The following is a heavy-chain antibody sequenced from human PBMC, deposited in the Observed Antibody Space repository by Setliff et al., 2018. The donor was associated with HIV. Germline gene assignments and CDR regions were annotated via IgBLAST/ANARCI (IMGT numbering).Heavy chain of an antibody. Sequence: GGSLRLSCAASGFIFDDYAMEWVRQAPGKGLEWVSGISWNSGSIGYADSVKGRFTISRDNAKNSLYLQMNSPRAEDTALYYCAKDIAGDRGWVGAFDIWGQGTMVTVSS. CDR1: GFIFDDYA. CDR3: AKDIAGDRGWVGAFDI. CDR2: ISWNSGSI. D-gene: IGHD3-10*01. J-gene: IGHJ3*02. V-gene: IGHV3-9*01.